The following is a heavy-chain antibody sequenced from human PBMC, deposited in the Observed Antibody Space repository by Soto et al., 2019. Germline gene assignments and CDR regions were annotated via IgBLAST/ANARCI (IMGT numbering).Heavy chain of an antibody. D-gene: IGHD2-21*02. V-gene: IGHV3-23*01. Sequence: GGSLRLSCADSGFTFSSYAMNWVRQAPGKGLEWVSAISGSGGSTYYADSVKGRFTISRDNSKNTLYLQMDSLRAEDTAVYYCAKQNGYGGNSELEYWGQGTLVTVSS. J-gene: IGHJ4*02. CDR2: ISGSGGST. CDR3: AKQNGYGGNSELEY. CDR1: GFTFSSYA.